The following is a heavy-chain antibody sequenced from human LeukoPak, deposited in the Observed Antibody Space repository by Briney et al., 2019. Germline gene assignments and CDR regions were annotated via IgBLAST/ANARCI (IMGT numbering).Heavy chain of an antibody. CDR2: IWYDGSNK. CDR1: VFTFRSYG. Sequence: GGSLRLSCAASVFTFRSYGMHWVRQAPGKGLVWGAIIWYDGSNKYYADSVKGRFTISRDNSKNTLSLQMNCLRAEDTAVYYCATTRGVKGSYYFDYWGQGTLVTVSS. CDR3: ATTRGVKGSYYFDY. J-gene: IGHJ4*02. D-gene: IGHD2-15*01. V-gene: IGHV3-33*01.